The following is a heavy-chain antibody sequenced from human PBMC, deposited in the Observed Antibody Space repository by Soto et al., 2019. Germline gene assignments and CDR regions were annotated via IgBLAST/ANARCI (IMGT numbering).Heavy chain of an antibody. Sequence: QLQLQESGPGLVKPSETLSLTCTVSGGSISSSSYYWGWIRQPPGKGLEWIGTIYYSGSTFYNPSLKRRFTISVDTSKNQFSLKVSSVTAADTAVYYCASSDCSGGNCYFDYWGQGTLVTVSS. CDR2: IYYSGST. J-gene: IGHJ4*02. CDR3: ASSDCSGGNCYFDY. CDR1: GGSISSSSYY. V-gene: IGHV4-39*01. D-gene: IGHD2-15*01.